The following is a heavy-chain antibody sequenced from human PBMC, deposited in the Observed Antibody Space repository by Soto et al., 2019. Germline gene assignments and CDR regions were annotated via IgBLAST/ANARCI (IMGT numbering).Heavy chain of an antibody. D-gene: IGHD2-15*01. V-gene: IGHV3-9*01. J-gene: IGHJ3*02. CDR1: GFTFDDYA. CDR2: ISWNSGSI. Sequence: EVQLVESGGGLVQPGRSLRLSCAASGFTFDDYAMHWVRQAPGKGLEWVSGISWNSGSIGYADSVKGRFTISRDNAKNSLYLLMNSLRAEDTALYYCEKGDAIGVVVAATPVGAFEIWGQGTMVTVSS. CDR3: EKGDAIGVVVAATPVGAFEI.